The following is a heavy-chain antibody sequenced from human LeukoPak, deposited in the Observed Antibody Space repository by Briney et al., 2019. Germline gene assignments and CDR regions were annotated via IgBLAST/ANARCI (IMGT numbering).Heavy chain of an antibody. CDR3: AYRGFDY. J-gene: IGHJ4*02. CDR2: IYYSGST. V-gene: IGHV4-39*01. CDR1: GGSISSSNSYY. Sequence: SETLSLTCTVSGGSISSSNSYYWGWIRQPPGKGLEWIGSIYYSGSTYYNPSLKSRVTISVDTSKNQFSLKLSSVTAADTAVYYCAYRGFDYWGQGTLVTVSS.